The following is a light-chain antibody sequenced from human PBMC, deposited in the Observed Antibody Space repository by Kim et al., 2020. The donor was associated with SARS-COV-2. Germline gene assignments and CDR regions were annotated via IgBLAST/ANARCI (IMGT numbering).Light chain of an antibody. CDR1: SSNIGSNY. V-gene: IGLV1-47*02. J-gene: IGLJ3*02. CDR3: AAWDDSLSGSWV. CDR2: SNN. Sequence: ELTQPPSASGTPGQRVTISCSGSSSNIGSNYVYWYQQLPGTAPKLLIYSNNQRPSGVPDRFSGSKSGTSASLAISALRSEDEADYYCAAWDDSLSGSWVFGGGTQLTVL.